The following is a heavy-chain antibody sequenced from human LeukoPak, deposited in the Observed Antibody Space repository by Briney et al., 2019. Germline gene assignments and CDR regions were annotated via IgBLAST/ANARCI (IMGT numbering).Heavy chain of an antibody. CDR2: ISAYNGNT. J-gene: IGHJ6*02. CDR3: ARNPTYYDFWSGYYIGYYYYGMDV. CDR1: GYTFTSYG. V-gene: IGHV1-18*01. D-gene: IGHD3-3*01. Sequence: ASVKVSCKASGYTFTSYGISWVRQAPGQGLEWMGWISAYNGNTNYVQKLQGRVTMTTDTSTNTAYMELRSLRSEDTAVYYCARNPTYYDFWSGYYIGYYYYGMDVWGQGTTVTVSS.